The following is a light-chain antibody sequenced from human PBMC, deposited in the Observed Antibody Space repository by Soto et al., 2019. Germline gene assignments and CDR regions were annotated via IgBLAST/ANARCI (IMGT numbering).Light chain of an antibody. Sequence: DIQMTQSLPTLSASVGDRVTITCQASQDIGNFLSWYQQKPGKVPKLLIFDASNLETGVPSRFSGSGSGTDFTFTISSLQPEDIATYYCHQYDNLPLTFGGGTKVEIK. CDR2: DAS. CDR3: HQYDNLPLT. J-gene: IGKJ4*01. V-gene: IGKV1-33*01. CDR1: QDIGNF.